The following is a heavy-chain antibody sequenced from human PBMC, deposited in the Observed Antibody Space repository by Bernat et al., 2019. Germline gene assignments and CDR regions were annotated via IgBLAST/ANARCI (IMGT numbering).Heavy chain of an antibody. D-gene: IGHD3-10*01. J-gene: IGHJ4*02. CDR2: ISHTGNT. CDR3: ARGESLRPYYFAY. CDR1: GASFSGHY. Sequence: QVQLQQWGAGLLKPSETLSLTCAVYGASFSGHYWSWIRQPPGKGLEWLGEISHTGNTNYNPYLKSRVTISIDTSKNQFSLNLSSVTAADTAVYYCARGESLRPYYFAYWGQGTLVTVSS. V-gene: IGHV4-34*01.